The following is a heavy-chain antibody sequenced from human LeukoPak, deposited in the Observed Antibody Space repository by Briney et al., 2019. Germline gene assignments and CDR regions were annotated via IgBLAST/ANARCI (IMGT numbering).Heavy chain of an antibody. CDR1: GFTFSSYG. J-gene: IGHJ4*02. V-gene: IGHV3-23*01. CDR2: ISGSGGAT. Sequence: GGSLRLSCAASGFTFSSYGMSWVRQAPGKGLEWVSAISGSGGATYYADSVKGRFTISRDDPHNTLYLQMNSLRAGDTAVYFCAKDPMSVVAGLYFDYWGQGTLVTVSS. D-gene: IGHD6-19*01. CDR3: AKDPMSVVAGLYFDY.